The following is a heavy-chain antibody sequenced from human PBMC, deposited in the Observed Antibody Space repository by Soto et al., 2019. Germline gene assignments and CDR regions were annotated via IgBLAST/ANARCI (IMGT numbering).Heavy chain of an antibody. CDR1: AGTFSNFA. Sequence: SVKVSCKTPAGTFSNFAINWVRQAPGQGLEWMGEIIPFFNKANYARNFQGRVTITADKSSGTAYMELRSLRSDDTAMFYCARGGAGVAFDSWGQGTLVTVSS. CDR3: ARGGAGVAFDS. D-gene: IGHD3-16*01. J-gene: IGHJ4*02. CDR2: IIPFFNKA. V-gene: IGHV1-69*06.